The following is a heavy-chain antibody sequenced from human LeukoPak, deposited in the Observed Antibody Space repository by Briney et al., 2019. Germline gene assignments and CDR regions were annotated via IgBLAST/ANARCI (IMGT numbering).Heavy chain of an antibody. J-gene: IGHJ4*02. Sequence: RSGGSLRLSCAASGFTFSSYAMSWVRQAPGRGLEWVSAISGSGGSTYYADSVRGRFTISRDNSKNTLYLQMNSLRAEDTAVYYCAKGSTSSLLEPNFDYWGQGTLVTVSS. CDR3: AKGSTSSLLEPNFDY. V-gene: IGHV3-23*01. D-gene: IGHD3-10*01. CDR2: ISGSGGST. CDR1: GFTFSSYA.